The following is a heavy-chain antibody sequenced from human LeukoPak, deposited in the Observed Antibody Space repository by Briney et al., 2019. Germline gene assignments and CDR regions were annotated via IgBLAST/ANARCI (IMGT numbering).Heavy chain of an antibody. CDR2: IYYSGST. Sequence: SETLFLTCTVSGGSISSYYWSWIRQPPGKGLEWIGYIYYSGSTNYNPSLKSRVTISVDTSKNQFSLKLSPVTAADTAVYYCARVGKDSSSWQYYFDYWGQGTLVTVSS. J-gene: IGHJ4*02. CDR1: GGSISSYY. D-gene: IGHD6-13*01. V-gene: IGHV4-59*01. CDR3: ARVGKDSSSWQYYFDY.